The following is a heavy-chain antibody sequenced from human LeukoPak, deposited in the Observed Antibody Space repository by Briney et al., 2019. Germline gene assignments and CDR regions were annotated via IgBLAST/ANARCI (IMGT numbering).Heavy chain of an antibody. D-gene: IGHD6-25*01. CDR3: ATERRGSGRDDGKEAFDR. V-gene: IGHV3-7*01. J-gene: IGHJ5*02. CDR2: INQDGGER. Sequence: GGSLRLSCVASAFTFSNCWMSWVRQTPGRGLEWVANINQDGGERYYADTVKGRFTITRDNAKNSLYLQINSLRAEDTAVYYCATERRGSGRDDGKEAFDRWGQGTLVAVSS. CDR1: AFTFSNCW.